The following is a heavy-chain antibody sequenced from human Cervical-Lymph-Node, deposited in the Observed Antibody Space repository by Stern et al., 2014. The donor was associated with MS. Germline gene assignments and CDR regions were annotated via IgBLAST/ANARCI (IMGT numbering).Heavy chain of an antibody. J-gene: IGHJ6*02. CDR3: ARHDYGGYVSYYYGLDV. CDR1: GYTFTTYW. CDR2: IYPGDSDT. Sequence: EVQLEESEAEVEKPGESLKISCQGSGYTFTTYWIAWVRQMPGKGLEWMGSIYPGDSDTKYSPSFRGQVTISADKSTSTAFLQWSSLKASDTGMYYCARHDYGGYVSYYYGLDVWAQGTTVTVSS. D-gene: IGHD4-17*01. V-gene: IGHV5-51*01.